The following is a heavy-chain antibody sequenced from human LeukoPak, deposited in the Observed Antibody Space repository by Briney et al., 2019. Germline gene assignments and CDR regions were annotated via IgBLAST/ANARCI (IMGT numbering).Heavy chain of an antibody. D-gene: IGHD3-9*01. CDR1: GFTFSSYG. V-gene: IGHV3-33*01. CDR3: ARGHYDILTGWRREGDYFDY. CDR2: IWYDGSNK. J-gene: IGHJ4*02. Sequence: PGGSLRLSCAASGFTFSSYGMHWVRQAPGKGLEWVAVIWYDGSNKYYADSVKGRFTIFRDNSKNTLCLQMNSLRAEDTAVYYCARGHYDILTGWRREGDYFDYWGQGTLVTVSS.